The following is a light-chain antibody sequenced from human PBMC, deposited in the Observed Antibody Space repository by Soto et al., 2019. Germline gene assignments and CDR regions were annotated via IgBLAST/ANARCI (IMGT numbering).Light chain of an antibody. V-gene: IGKV3-11*01. Sequence: EIVLTQSPATLSLSPGERATLSCRASQRVSSYLAWYQQKPGQAPRLLIYDASNRATGIPARFSGSGSGTHFNRTISILEPEDVAVYYCQQRSEGIFTFCPGTQGDIK. CDR3: QQRSEGIFT. CDR2: DAS. CDR1: QRVSSY. J-gene: IGKJ3*01.